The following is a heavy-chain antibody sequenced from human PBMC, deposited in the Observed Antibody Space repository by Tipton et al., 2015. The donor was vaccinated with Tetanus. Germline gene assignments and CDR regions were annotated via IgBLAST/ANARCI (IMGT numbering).Heavy chain of an antibody. CDR1: GFTFSSYS. CDR2: VSFDGRYK. J-gene: IGHJ6*02. Sequence: SLRLSCAASGFTFSSYSMNWVRQAPGKGPEWVAVVSFDGRYKYYADSVKGRFTISRDNSKNTLTLQMNSLRAEDTAVYYCARPTAVTSFFFGLVVWGQGTTVTVSS. V-gene: IGHV3-30*03. CDR3: ARPTAVTSFFFGLVV. D-gene: IGHD5-18*01.